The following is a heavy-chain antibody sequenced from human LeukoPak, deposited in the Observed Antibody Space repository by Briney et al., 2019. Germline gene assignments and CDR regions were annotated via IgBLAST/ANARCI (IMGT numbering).Heavy chain of an antibody. CDR3: ARVTSGAGYNWFDA. CDR1: GYTFTSRD. J-gene: IGHJ5*02. Sequence: ASVKVSCKASGYTFTSRDINWVRQATGQGLEWMGYMNPKSGYTAYGQRFHGRVTMTRNTSTNTAYMELSSLRSEDTAVYYCARVTSGAGYNWFDAWGPGTLVTVSP. CDR2: MNPKSGYT. V-gene: IGHV1-8*02. D-gene: IGHD1-26*01.